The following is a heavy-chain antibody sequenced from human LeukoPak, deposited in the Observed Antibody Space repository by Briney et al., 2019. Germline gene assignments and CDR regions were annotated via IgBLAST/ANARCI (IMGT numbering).Heavy chain of an antibody. CDR2: IYYSGSA. CDR1: GSSISSYY. Sequence: PSETLSLTCSVSGSSISSYYWTWIRQPPGKGLEWIGYIYYSGSAYYNPSLKSRVAMSVDTSKNQFSLKLSSVSTADTAVYYCARAGGYSGYASNWGQGTLVTVSS. CDR3: ARAGGYSGYASN. J-gene: IGHJ4*02. D-gene: IGHD5-12*01. V-gene: IGHV4-59*01.